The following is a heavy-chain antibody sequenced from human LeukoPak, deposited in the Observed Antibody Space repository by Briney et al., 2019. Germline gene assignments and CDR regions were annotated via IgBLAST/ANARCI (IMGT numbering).Heavy chain of an antibody. Sequence: GGSLRLSCAASGFIFNEYFMGWVRQAPGKGPEWISYISTSGDVTYYSDSVRGRFTISRDNARNSLFLQLNRLEAEDTAVYYCARDPRGVFAWGHRFDYWGPGRLVTVSS. CDR3: ARDPRGVFAWGHRFDY. J-gene: IGHJ4*02. CDR2: ISTSGDVT. D-gene: IGHD2-8*01. V-gene: IGHV3-11*01. CDR1: GFIFNEYF.